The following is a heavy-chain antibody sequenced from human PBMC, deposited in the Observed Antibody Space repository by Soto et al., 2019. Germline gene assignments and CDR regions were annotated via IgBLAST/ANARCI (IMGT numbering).Heavy chain of an antibody. CDR1: GYTFTSYG. Sequence: QVQLVQSGAEVKKPGASVKVSCKASGYTFTSYGISWVRQAPGQGLEWMGWISAYNGNTNYAQKLQGRVTMTTDTSTSTDYMELRSLRSDDTAVYYCAREVNLVITDYYYYGMDVWGQGTTVTVSS. CDR3: AREVNLVITDYYYYGMDV. J-gene: IGHJ6*02. D-gene: IGHD3-22*01. V-gene: IGHV1-18*01. CDR2: ISAYNGNT.